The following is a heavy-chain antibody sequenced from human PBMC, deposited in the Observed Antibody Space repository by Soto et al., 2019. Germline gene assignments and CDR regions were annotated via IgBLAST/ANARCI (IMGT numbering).Heavy chain of an antibody. CDR2: IYYSGST. CDR3: ASYDYVAFDI. CDR1: GGSISSYY. Sequence: QVQLQESGPGLVKPSETLSLTCTVSGGSISSYYWSWIRQPPGKGLEWIGYIYYSGSTNYNPSLKSRVTISVDTSKNQFSLKLSSVTAADTAVYYCASYDYVAFDIWGQGTMVTVSS. V-gene: IGHV4-59*01. J-gene: IGHJ3*02. D-gene: IGHD3-16*01.